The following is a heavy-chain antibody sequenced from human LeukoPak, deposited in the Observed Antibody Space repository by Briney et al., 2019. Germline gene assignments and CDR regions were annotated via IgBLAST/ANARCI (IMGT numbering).Heavy chain of an antibody. CDR1: GFTFSSYA. D-gene: IGHD2-15*01. CDR3: AKCSGGSCYTGRCFDY. J-gene: IGHJ4*02. V-gene: IGHV3-23*01. Sequence: GGSLRLSCAASGFTFSSYAMSWVRQAPGKGLEWVSGISGSGGSTYYADSVKGRFTISRDNSKNTLYLQMNSLRAEDTAVYYCAKCSGGSCYTGRCFDYWGQGTLVTVSS. CDR2: ISGSGGST.